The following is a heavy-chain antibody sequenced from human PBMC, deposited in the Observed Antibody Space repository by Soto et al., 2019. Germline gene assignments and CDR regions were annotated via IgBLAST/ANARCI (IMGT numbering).Heavy chain of an antibody. CDR2: INSDGSST. V-gene: IGHV3-74*01. J-gene: IGHJ4*02. D-gene: IGHD5-18*01. CDR1: GFNFSSYW. Sequence: GGSMRVSSAAAGFNFSSYWMHWVRQAPGKGLVWVSRINSDGSSTSYADSVKGRFTISRDNAKNTLYLQMNSLRAEDTAVYYCARDRRWIQLWDYWGQGTLVTVSS. CDR3: ARDRRWIQLWDY.